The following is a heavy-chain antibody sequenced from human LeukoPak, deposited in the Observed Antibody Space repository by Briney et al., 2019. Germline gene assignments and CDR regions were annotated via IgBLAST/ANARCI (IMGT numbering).Heavy chain of an antibody. Sequence: EASVKVSCKASGGTFSSYAISWVRQAPGQGLEWMGGIIPIFGTANYAQKFQGRVTITTDESTSTAYMELSSLRSEDTAVYYCASGGQQLTQYADYWGQGTLVTVSS. J-gene: IGHJ4*02. D-gene: IGHD6-13*01. CDR3: ASGGQQLTQYADY. CDR1: GGTFSSYA. V-gene: IGHV1-69*05. CDR2: IIPIFGTA.